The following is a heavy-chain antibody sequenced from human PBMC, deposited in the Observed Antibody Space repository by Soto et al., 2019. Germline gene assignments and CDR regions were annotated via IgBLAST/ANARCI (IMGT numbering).Heavy chain of an antibody. V-gene: IGHV3-33*01. CDR2: IWYDVGNK. CDR1: GFTFSSYG. Sequence: QVQLVESGGGVVQPGRSLRLSCAASGFTFSSYGMHWVRQAPGKGLEWVAIIWYDVGNKYYADSVKGRFTISRDNSRNTLYLQMNSLRAEDTAVYYCARVTRRGPAANYHYYGMDVWGQGTTVTVSS. J-gene: IGHJ6*02. CDR3: ARVTRRGPAANYHYYGMDV.